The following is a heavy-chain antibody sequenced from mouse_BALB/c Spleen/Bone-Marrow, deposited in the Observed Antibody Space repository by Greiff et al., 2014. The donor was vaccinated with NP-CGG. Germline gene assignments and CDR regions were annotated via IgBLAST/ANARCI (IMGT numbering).Heavy chain of an antibody. Sequence: EVQLQQSGAELVKPGASVKLSCTASGFNIKDTYMHWVKQRTEQGLEWIGRIDPANGNTKYDPKFQSKATITADTSSNTAYLQLSSLTSEDTAVYYCTRSYGSSPFDYWGQGTTLTVSS. J-gene: IGHJ2*01. V-gene: IGHV14-3*02. CDR1: GFNIKDTY. CDR2: IDPANGNT. D-gene: IGHD1-1*01. CDR3: TRSYGSSPFDY.